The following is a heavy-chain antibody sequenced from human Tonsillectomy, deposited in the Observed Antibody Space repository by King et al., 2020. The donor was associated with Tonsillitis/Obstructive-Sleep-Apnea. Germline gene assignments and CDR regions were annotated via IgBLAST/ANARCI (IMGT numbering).Heavy chain of an antibody. CDR3: ASRTVTGSFFAY. D-gene: IGHD7-27*01. CDR2: IYPDDSDT. J-gene: IGHJ4*02. Sequence: QLVQSGAEAKKPGESLKISCKGSGYSFSSYWIAWLRQMPGKGLEWMGIIYPDDSDTRYSPSFQGQVTISADKSISTAYLQWSSLKASDPAMYYCASRTVTGSFFAYWGQGTLVTVSS. CDR1: GYSFSSYW. V-gene: IGHV5-51*01.